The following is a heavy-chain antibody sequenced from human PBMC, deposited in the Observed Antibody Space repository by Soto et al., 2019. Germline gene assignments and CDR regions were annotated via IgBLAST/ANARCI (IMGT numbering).Heavy chain of an antibody. CDR1: GDSIDDGAYY. Sequence: QVQLQESGPGLVKPSQTLSLSCAVSGDSIDDGAYYWTWIRHHPGKGLEWLGYIYYTGRTSYNPSLKSRLTISLATSNNQFSLRLNSVTAADTAVYYCARCSASWYWFDPWGQGTLVTVSS. J-gene: IGHJ5*02. D-gene: IGHD6-13*01. CDR3: ARCSASWYWFDP. V-gene: IGHV4-31*11. CDR2: IYYTGRT.